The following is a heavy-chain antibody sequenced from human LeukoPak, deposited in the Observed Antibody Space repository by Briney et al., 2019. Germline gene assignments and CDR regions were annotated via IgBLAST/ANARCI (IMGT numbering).Heavy chain of an antibody. CDR3: AKVRAIVVVTAAFDI. CDR1: GFTFSSYA. V-gene: IGHV3-23*01. D-gene: IGHD2-21*02. J-gene: IGHJ3*02. Sequence: PGGSLRLSCAASGFTFSSYAMSWVRQAPGKGLEWVSAISGSGGSTYYADSVKGRFTISRDNSKNTPYLQMNSLRAEDTAVYYCAKVRAIVVVTAAFDIWGQGTMVTVSS. CDR2: ISGSGGST.